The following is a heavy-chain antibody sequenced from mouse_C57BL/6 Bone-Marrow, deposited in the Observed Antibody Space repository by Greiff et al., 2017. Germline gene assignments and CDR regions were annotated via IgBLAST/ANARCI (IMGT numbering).Heavy chain of an antibody. J-gene: IGHJ2*01. Sequence: VQLQQSGPGLVQPSQSLSITCTVSGFSLTSYGVHWVRQSPGKGLEWLGVIWRGGSSDYNAAFMSRLSITKDNSKSQVFFKMNSLQADDTAIYYCAKMRAYGNFYFDYWGQGTTLTVSS. CDR3: AKMRAYGNFYFDY. V-gene: IGHV2-5*01. CDR1: GFSLTSYG. CDR2: IWRGGSS. D-gene: IGHD2-1*01.